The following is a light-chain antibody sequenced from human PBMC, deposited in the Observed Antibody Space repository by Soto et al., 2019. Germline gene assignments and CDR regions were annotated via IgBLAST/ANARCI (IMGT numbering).Light chain of an antibody. J-gene: IGKJ4*01. CDR1: QDINNN. V-gene: IGKV1-27*01. Sequence: DIQMTQSPSSLSASVGDRVTITCRASQDINNNLAWYQQKPGKVPRLLIYAASTLQSGVPSRFSGSGTGTDFTLTISSLQSEDVATYYCQKYNSVLLTFGGGTKVEIK. CDR2: AAS. CDR3: QKYNSVLLT.